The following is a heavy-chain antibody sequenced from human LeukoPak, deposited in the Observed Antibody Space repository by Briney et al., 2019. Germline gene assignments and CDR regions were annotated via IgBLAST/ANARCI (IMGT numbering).Heavy chain of an antibody. Sequence: GASVKVSCKASGYTFTGYYMHWVRQAPGQGLEWMGWINPNSGGTNFAQKFQGRVTMTRDTSISTAYMELSRLRSDDTAVYYCARDRYWGSSGYYFDYWGRGTLVTVSS. CDR1: GYTFTGYY. D-gene: IGHD3-16*01. CDR2: INPNSGGT. CDR3: ARDRYWGSSGYYFDY. V-gene: IGHV1-2*02. J-gene: IGHJ4*02.